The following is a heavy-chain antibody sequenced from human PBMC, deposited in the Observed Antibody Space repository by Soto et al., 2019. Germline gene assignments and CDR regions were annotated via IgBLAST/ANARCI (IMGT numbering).Heavy chain of an antibody. CDR2: IVVGSGNT. J-gene: IGHJ6*02. Sequence: ASVKVSCKASGFTFTSSAVQWVRQARGQSLEWIGWIVVGSGNTNYAQKLQGRVTMTTDTSTSTAYMELRSLRSDDTAVYYCARVVGATSDYYYYGMDVWGQGTTVTVSS. V-gene: IGHV1-58*01. D-gene: IGHD1-26*01. CDR1: GFTFTSSA. CDR3: ARVVGATSDYYYYGMDV.